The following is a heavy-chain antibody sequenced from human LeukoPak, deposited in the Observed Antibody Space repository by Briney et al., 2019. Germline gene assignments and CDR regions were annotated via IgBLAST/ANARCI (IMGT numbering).Heavy chain of an antibody. CDR2: IYTSGST. V-gene: IGHV4-4*07. Sequence: SETLSLTCTVSGGSISSYYWSWIRQPAGKGLEWIGRIYTSGSTNYNPSLKSRVTMSVDTSKNQFSLKLSSVTAADTAVYYCARGRYYDSSGYAFDYWGQGTLVTASS. J-gene: IGHJ4*02. D-gene: IGHD3-22*01. CDR3: ARGRYYDSSGYAFDY. CDR1: GGSISSYY.